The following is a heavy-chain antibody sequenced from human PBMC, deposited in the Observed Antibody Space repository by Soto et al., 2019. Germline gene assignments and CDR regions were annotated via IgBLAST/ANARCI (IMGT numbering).Heavy chain of an antibody. CDR2: IIPMLGMS. CDR3: ATNYGSGSAHFDN. CDR1: GDTFNFYT. V-gene: IGHV1-69*02. Sequence: QVQLVQSGAEVKKPGSSVKVSCTASGDTFNFYTISWVRQAPGQGLEWMGRIIPMLGMSNYAQNFQGRVTMIADKSTSTAYMEVSSLRSEDTALDYCATNYGSGSAHFDNWGQGTLVTVSS. D-gene: IGHD3-10*01. J-gene: IGHJ4*02.